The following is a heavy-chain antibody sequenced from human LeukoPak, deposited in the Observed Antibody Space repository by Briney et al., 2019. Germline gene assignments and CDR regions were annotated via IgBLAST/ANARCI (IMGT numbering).Heavy chain of an antibody. D-gene: IGHD5-12*01. CDR1: GGTFSSYA. J-gene: IGHJ4*02. V-gene: IGHV1-69*06. Sequence: SVKVSCKASGGTFSSYAISWVRQAPGQGLEWMGGIIPIFGTANYAQKFQGRVTITADKSTSTAYMELSSLRSEDTAVYYCARGLYSGYDYAIGYWGQGTLVTVSS. CDR2: IIPIFGTA. CDR3: ARGLYSGYDYAIGY.